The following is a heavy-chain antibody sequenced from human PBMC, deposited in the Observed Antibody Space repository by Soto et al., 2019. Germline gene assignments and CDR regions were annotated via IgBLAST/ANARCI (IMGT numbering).Heavy chain of an antibody. CDR1: GFTFGDYA. J-gene: IGHJ4*02. V-gene: IGHV3-49*03. Sequence: GGSLRLSCTASGFTFGDYAMSWFRQAPGKGLEWVGFIRSKAYGGTTEYAASVKGRFTISRDDSKSIAYLQMNSLKTEETAVYYCTRNGLVRYFDWLLSAGYCSGGSCYSPADYWGQGTLVTVSS. CDR3: TRNGLVRYFDWLLSAGYCSGGSCYSPADY. D-gene: IGHD2-15*01. CDR2: IRSKAYGGTT.